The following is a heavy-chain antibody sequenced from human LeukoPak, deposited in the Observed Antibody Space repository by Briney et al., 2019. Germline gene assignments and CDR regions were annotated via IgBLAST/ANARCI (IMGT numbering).Heavy chain of an antibody. CDR2: IRQDGSEK. Sequence: GGSLRLSCAASGFTFSTYCKNWVRQAPAKGMEWVANIRQDGSEKFYVDSVKDRFTISRDNAKNSLDLQMDSLRAEDTAIYYCARDDNWNFKFDYWGQGALVIVSS. J-gene: IGHJ4*02. CDR1: GFTFSTYC. V-gene: IGHV3-7*03. CDR3: ARDDNWNFKFDY. D-gene: IGHD1-7*01.